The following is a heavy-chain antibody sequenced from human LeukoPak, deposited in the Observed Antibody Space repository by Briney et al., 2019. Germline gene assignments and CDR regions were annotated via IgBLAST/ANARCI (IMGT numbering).Heavy chain of an antibody. CDR3: ARDLYYDSSGYYDALDI. D-gene: IGHD3-22*01. CDR1: GGSVSSGSYY. V-gene: IGHV4-61*01. J-gene: IGHJ3*02. CDR2: MYFSGST. Sequence: PSESLSLTCTVSGGSVSSGSYYWSWIRQPPGKGLEWIGYMYFSGSTSYNPSLKSRVTISVDTSKNQFSLKLSSVAAADTAVYYCARDLYYDSSGYYDALDIWGQGTMVTDSS.